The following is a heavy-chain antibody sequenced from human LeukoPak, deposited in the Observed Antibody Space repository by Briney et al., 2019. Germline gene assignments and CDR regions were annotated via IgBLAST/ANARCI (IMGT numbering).Heavy chain of an antibody. V-gene: IGHV3-23*01. J-gene: IGHJ4*02. CDR3: AKGLRYFDWSSDY. D-gene: IGHD3-9*01. CDR1: GFTFSSYS. CDR2: ISGSGGST. Sequence: GGSLRLSCAASGFTFSSYSMNWVRQAPGKGLEWVSAISGSGGSTYYADSVKGRFTISRDNSKNTLYLQMNSLRAEDTAVYYCAKGLRYFDWSSDYWGQGTLVTVSS.